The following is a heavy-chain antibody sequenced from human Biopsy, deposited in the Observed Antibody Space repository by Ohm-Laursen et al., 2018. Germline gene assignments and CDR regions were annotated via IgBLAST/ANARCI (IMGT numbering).Heavy chain of an antibody. Sequence: LRHSCLASGFTDSSNYMSSVRQARGKALEWVAVIYSGCSTYYAAFVKGRFTISRDNSKNPLYLQMNSLRAEDTAVYYCGRGGIEVAGTKIDYWGQGTMVTVSS. CDR2: IYSGCST. V-gene: IGHV3-66*01. J-gene: IGHJ4*02. D-gene: IGHD6-19*01. CDR3: GRGGIEVAGTKIDY. CDR1: GFTDSSNY.